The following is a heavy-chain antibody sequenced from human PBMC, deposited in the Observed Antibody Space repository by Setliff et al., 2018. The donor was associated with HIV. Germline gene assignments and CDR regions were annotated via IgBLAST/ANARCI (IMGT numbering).Heavy chain of an antibody. D-gene: IGHD3-3*01. CDR1: GGTFSNYA. J-gene: IGHJ4*02. CDR2: IIPIFGTA. CDR3: SFKETEFLSGYSH. V-gene: IGHV1-69*13. Sequence: ASVKVFCKASGGTFSNYAIGWVRQAPGQGLEWMGGIIPIFGTANYAQKFQGRVTITADESSTTAYMELRSLTSEDTAVYYCSFKETEFLSGYSHWGQGTLVTVSS.